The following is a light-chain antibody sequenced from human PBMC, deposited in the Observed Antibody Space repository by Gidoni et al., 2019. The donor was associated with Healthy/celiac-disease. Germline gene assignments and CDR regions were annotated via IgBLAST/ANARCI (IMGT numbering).Light chain of an antibody. CDR1: QSVGSSN. CDR3: QQYGSSPLWT. V-gene: IGKV3-20*01. Sequence: EIVWTQSPGTLSLSPGERATLSCRASQSVGSSNLAWYQQKPGQAPRLLIYGASSRATGIPDRFSGRGSGTDFTLTISRLEPEDFAVYYCQQYGSSPLWTFGQGTKVEIK. CDR2: GAS. J-gene: IGKJ1*01.